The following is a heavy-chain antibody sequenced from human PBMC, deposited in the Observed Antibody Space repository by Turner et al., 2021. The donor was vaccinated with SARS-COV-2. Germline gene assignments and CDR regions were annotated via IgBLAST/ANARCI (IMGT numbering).Heavy chain of an antibody. V-gene: IGHV1-18*01. D-gene: IGHD2-15*01. CDR3: ARGDIVVVVASTPGDYFDY. J-gene: IGHJ4*02. Sequence: QVQLVQSGAEVKKPGASVKVSCKASGYTFTSYGISWVRQATGQGLEWMGWISAYNGNTNYAQKLQGRVTMTTDTSTSTAYMELRSLRSDDTAVYYCARGDIVVVVASTPGDYFDYWGQGTLVTVSS. CDR2: ISAYNGNT. CDR1: GYTFTSYG.